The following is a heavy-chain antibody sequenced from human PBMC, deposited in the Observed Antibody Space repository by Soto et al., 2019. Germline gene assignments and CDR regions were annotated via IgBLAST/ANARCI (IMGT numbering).Heavy chain of an antibody. D-gene: IGHD3-22*01. Sequence: TLSLTCTVSGGSISSSSYYWGWIRQPPGKGLEWIGSIYYSGSTYYNPSLKSRVTISVDTSKNQFSLKLSSVTAADTAVYYCARHLGSSGYYYDFDYWGQGTLVTVSS. CDR3: ARHLGSSGYYYDFDY. J-gene: IGHJ4*02. CDR1: GGSISSSSYY. V-gene: IGHV4-39*01. CDR2: IYYSGST.